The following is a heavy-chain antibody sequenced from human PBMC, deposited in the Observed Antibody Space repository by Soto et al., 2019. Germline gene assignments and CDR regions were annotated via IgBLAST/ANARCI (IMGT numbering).Heavy chain of an antibody. J-gene: IGHJ4*02. CDR2: IIPILGIA. CDR3: ARFVVAVDLDY. Sequence: QVQLVQSGAEVKKPGSSVKVSCKASGGTFSSYTISWVRQAPGQGLEWMGRIIPILGIANYAQKFKGRVKITADKCTSTAYLELDSLRSEDMAVYYCARFVVAVDLDYWGQGTLVTVSS. V-gene: IGHV1-69*02. CDR1: GGTFSSYT. D-gene: IGHD6-19*01.